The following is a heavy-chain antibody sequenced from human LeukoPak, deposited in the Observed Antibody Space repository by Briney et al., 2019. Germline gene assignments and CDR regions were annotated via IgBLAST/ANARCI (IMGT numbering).Heavy chain of an antibody. CDR2: ISAYNGNT. Sequence: GASVKVSCKASGYTFTSYGISWVRQAPGQGLEWMGWISAYNGNTNYAQKLQGRVTMTTDTSTSTAYMELRSLRSDDTAVYYCARKSYAAAGTAGFAFDIWGKGKMVTVSS. CDR1: GYTFTSYG. V-gene: IGHV1-18*01. D-gene: IGHD6-13*01. CDR3: ARKSYAAAGTAGFAFDI. J-gene: IGHJ3*02.